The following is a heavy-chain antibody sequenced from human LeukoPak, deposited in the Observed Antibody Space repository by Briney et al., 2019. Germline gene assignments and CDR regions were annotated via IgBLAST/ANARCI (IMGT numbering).Heavy chain of an antibody. J-gene: IGHJ4*02. CDR1: GFTFSNYW. CDR2: INSDGINT. Sequence: GGSLRLSCAASGFTFSNYWMHWVRQAPWKGLVWVSRINSDGINTSYADSVKGRFTISRDNAKNSLYLQMNSLRAEDTALYYCARDLYSSSWYFVSPGGYWGQGTLVTVSS. V-gene: IGHV3-74*01. D-gene: IGHD6-13*01. CDR3: ARDLYSSSWYFVSPGGY.